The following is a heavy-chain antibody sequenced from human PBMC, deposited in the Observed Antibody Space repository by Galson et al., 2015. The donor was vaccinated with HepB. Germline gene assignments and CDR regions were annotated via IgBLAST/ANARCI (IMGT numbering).Heavy chain of an antibody. CDR1: GFMFNTYG. CDR3: ARRIAIRDNGMDV. CDR2: TSYDGTTH. Sequence: SLRLSCAASGFMFNTYGMHWVRQAPGKGLEWIAVTSYDGTTHYYADSVKGRITIYRDNSQHTTYLHMKSLKTENTAIYYCARRIAIRDNGMDVWGQGTTVTVSS. V-gene: IGHV3-30*12. D-gene: IGHD6-13*01. J-gene: IGHJ6*02.